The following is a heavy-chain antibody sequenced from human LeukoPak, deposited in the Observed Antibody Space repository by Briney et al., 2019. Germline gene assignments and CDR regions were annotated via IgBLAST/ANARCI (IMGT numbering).Heavy chain of an antibody. CDR1: GYTFTGYY. V-gene: IGHV1-2*02. Sequence: GASVKVSCKASGYTFTGYYMHWVRQAPGQGLEWMGWINPNSGGTNYAQKFQGRVTMTRDTSISTAYMELSRLRSDDTAVYYCARGSTYSSPLYYYYYYMDVWGKGTTVTVSS. J-gene: IGHJ6*03. CDR3: ARGSTYSSPLYYYYYYMDV. CDR2: INPNSGGT. D-gene: IGHD6-13*01.